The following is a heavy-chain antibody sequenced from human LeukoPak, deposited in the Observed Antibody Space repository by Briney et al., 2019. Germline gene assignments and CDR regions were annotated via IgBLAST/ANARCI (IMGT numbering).Heavy chain of an antibody. CDR3: ARDTYVDY. D-gene: IGHD2-2*01. J-gene: IGHJ4*02. Sequence: HTGGSLRLSCAASGFTFSSYAMHWVRQAPGKGLEWVANIKQDGSEKYYVDSVKGRFTISRDNAKNSLYLQMNSLRAEDTAVYYCARDTYVDYWGQGTLVTVSS. V-gene: IGHV3-7*01. CDR1: GFTFSSYA. CDR2: IKQDGSEK.